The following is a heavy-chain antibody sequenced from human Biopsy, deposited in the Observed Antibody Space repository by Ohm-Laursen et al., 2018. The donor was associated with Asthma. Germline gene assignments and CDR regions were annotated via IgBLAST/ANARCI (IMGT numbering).Heavy chain of an antibody. CDR1: GTHFGSYN. J-gene: IGHJ4*02. Sequence: SLRLSCAASGTHFGSYNMHWARQAPGKGLEWVAVITFDGSTQHYGDSVKGRFAISRDNSKNMLFLQMNSLRAEDTAVYYCSRDTLGYYFDIWGQGTQVTISS. D-gene: IGHD6-13*01. CDR2: ITFDGSTQ. CDR3: SRDTLGYYFDI. V-gene: IGHV3-30*09.